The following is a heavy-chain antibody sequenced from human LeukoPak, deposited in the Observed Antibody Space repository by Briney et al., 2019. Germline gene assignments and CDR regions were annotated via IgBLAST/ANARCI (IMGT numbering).Heavy chain of an antibody. CDR1: GDSISSYY. V-gene: IGHV4-59*08. CDR3: ARPEADGDYVP. CDR2: IYYSGST. D-gene: IGHD4-17*01. Sequence: SETLSLTCSVSGDSISSYYWSWIRQPPGKGLEWIGYIYYSGSTNYNPSLKSRVTISVDTSNSQFSLRLRSVTAADTAVYYCARPEADGDYVPWGQGTLVTVSS. J-gene: IGHJ5*02.